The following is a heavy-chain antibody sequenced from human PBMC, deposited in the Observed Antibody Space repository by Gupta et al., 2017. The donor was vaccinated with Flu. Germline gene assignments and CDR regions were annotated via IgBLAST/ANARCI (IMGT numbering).Heavy chain of an antibody. V-gene: IGHV5-51*01. J-gene: IGHJ4*02. Sequence: EVQLVQSGAEVKKAGESLMLSCKTSGYFFIAYWIAWVRQRPGKVLEWMGIIYPRNSDTKYSPSFQGQVTISVDRSTSTTYLQWSRLRASDGGMYYCVRRGTGLFDYWGQGTPVTGSS. CDR3: VRRGTGLFDY. CDR2: IYPRNSDT. D-gene: IGHD1-1*01. CDR1: GYFFIAYW.